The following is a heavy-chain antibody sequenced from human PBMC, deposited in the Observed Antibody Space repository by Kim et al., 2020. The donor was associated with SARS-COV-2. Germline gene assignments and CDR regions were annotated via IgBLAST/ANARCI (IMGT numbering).Heavy chain of an antibody. J-gene: IGHJ6*02. CDR1: GFSFSNHW. Sequence: GGSLRLSCAASGFSFSNHWMTWVRQAPGRGPEWVANINQHGSEKYYVASVGGRFTISRDDAKNSLYLQMKSLRAEDTATYYCARNNAMDVWGQGTTVTVSS. CDR2: INQHGSEK. V-gene: IGHV3-7*03. CDR3: ARNNAMDV.